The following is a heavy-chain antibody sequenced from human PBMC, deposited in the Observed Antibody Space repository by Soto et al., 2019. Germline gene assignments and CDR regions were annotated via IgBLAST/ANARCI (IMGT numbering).Heavy chain of an antibody. CDR1: GGSVSSGGYH. CDR3: ARDGHGMEV. CDR2: IFFTGSN. V-gene: IGHV4-61*08. Sequence: XEARPRSRTLAGGSVSSGGYHWGWIRQPPGKGLAWIGYIFFTGSNNYNPSLKSRVTISVDTSKNQFSLKLRSVTAADTAVYYSARDGHGMEVWRQGATVTV. J-gene: IGHJ6*02.